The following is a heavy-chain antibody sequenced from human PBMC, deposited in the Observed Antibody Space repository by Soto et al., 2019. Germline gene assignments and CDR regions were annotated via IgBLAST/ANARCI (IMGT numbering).Heavy chain of an antibody. J-gene: IGHJ6*02. CDR1: GFTFNTYY. Sequence: QVQLVQSGAELKKPGASVSLSCKASGFTFNTYYIHWVRQSPGEVLQWMGVINPSNDFTSYPQKFQCRVSMTADTSTTTVYLELIGLKCEDTAVYFCARDWPDTYCGGDCPLGYYYHGMDVWGQGTAVAVAS. CDR2: INPSNDFT. D-gene: IGHD2-21*02. V-gene: IGHV1-46*02. CDR3: ARDWPDTYCGGDCPLGYYYHGMDV.